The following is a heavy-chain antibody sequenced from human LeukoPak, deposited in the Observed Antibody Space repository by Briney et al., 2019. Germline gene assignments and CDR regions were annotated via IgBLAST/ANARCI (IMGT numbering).Heavy chain of an antibody. CDR3: ARDTPTLIVVGTEPDV. Sequence: ASVKVSCTASGYTFTSYGISWVRQAPGQGREWMGWISAYNGNTNYAQKLQGRVTMTTDTSTSTAYMELRSLRSDDTAVYYCARDTPTLIVVGTEPDVWGKGTTVTVSS. CDR1: GYTFTSYG. V-gene: IGHV1-18*01. D-gene: IGHD2-2*01. CDR2: ISAYNGNT. J-gene: IGHJ6*04.